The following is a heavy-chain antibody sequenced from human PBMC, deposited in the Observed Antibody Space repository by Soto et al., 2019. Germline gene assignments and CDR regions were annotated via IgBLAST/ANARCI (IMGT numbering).Heavy chain of an antibody. V-gene: IGHV3-23*01. D-gene: IGHD2-2*01. CDR1: GFTFSHYT. CDR3: AKDKEPDGPWDFDN. CDR2: IDGGNGPT. Sequence: PGESLKISCAASGFTFSHYTMSWVRQLPGKGLEWVSGIDGGNGPTYYADSVKGRFTISRDNSQNTLYLQMNSLRVGDTAIYYCAKDKEPDGPWDFDNWGQGTLVTVSS. J-gene: IGHJ4*02.